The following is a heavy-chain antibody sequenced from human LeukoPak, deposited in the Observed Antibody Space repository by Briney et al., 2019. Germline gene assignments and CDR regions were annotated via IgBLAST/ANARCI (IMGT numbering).Heavy chain of an antibody. CDR2: IPPSGST. CDR1: GGPFSDYY. J-gene: IGHJ4*02. CDR3: ARGRDAYKGGNY. Sequence: SETLSLTCAVYGGPFSDYYWSWIRQPPGKGLEWIGEIPPSGSTNYNPSLKSRVTISLDTSKNHSSLKLSSVTAADTAIYYCARGRDAYKGGNYWGQGTLVTVSS. D-gene: IGHD5-24*01. V-gene: IGHV4-34*01.